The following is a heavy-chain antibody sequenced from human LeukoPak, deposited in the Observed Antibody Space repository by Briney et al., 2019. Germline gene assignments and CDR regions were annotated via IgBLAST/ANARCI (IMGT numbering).Heavy chain of an antibody. CDR1: GYTFTGYY. Sequence: GASVKVSCKASGYTFTGYYMHWVRQAPGQGLEWMGWINPNSGGTNYAQKFQGRVTMTRDTSISTAYMELSRLRSDDTAVYYCARADAAIAVAGALGSYYYYYGMDVWGQGTTVTVSS. CDR2: INPNSGGT. CDR3: ARADAAIAVAGALGSYYYYYGMDV. V-gene: IGHV1-2*02. J-gene: IGHJ6*02. D-gene: IGHD6-19*01.